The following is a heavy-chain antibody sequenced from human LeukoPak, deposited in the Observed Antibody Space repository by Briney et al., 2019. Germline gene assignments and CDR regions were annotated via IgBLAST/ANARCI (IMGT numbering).Heavy chain of an antibody. J-gene: IGHJ4*02. CDR2: ISAYNGNT. Sequence: ASVKVSCKASGYTFTSYGISWVRQAPGQGLEWMGWISAYNGNTNYAQKLQGRVTMTTDTSTSTAYMELRSLRPDDTAVYYCAREPPIMVRGVVWYFDYWGQGTLVTVSS. D-gene: IGHD3-10*01. V-gene: IGHV1-18*01. CDR3: AREPPIMVRGVVWYFDY. CDR1: GYTFTSYG.